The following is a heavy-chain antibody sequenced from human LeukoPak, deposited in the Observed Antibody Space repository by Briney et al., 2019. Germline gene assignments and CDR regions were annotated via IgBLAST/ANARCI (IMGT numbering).Heavy chain of an antibody. J-gene: IGHJ4*02. Sequence: GGSLRLSCAASEFTFSSYSMNWVRQAPGKGLEWVSGITGSGANTYYAESVKGRFTISRDNSRNTLYLQMNSLRAEDAALYYCATRPATETYFGVFDYWGQGTLVTVSS. CDR2: ITGSGANT. V-gene: IGHV3-23*01. CDR3: ATRPATETYFGVFDY. CDR1: EFTFSSYS. D-gene: IGHD1-1*01.